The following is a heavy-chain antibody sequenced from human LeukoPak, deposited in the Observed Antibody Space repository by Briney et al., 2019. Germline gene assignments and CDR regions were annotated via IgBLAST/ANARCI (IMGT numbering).Heavy chain of an antibody. Sequence: SETLSLTCTVSGGSISSGSYYWSWIRQPAGEGLEWIGRIYTSGSTNYNPSLKSRVTISVDTSKNQFSLKLSSVTAADTAVYYCAVGYSYGGSFDYWGQGTLVTVSS. D-gene: IGHD5-18*01. CDR3: AVGYSYGGSFDY. V-gene: IGHV4-61*02. J-gene: IGHJ4*02. CDR2: IYTSGST. CDR1: GGSISSGSYY.